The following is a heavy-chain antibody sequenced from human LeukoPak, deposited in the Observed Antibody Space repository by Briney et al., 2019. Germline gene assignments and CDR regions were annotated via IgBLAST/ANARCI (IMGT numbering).Heavy chain of an antibody. D-gene: IGHD6-6*01. Sequence: GESLKISCKGSGYSFNTYWIGWVRPMPGKGLEWMGIIYPGDSDTRYSPSFQGQVTISADKSLRTAYLQWGSLKASDTAMYYCAREGRSSSPMDYWGQGTLVTVSS. CDR3: AREGRSSSPMDY. CDR2: IYPGDSDT. CDR1: GYSFNTYW. V-gene: IGHV5-51*01. J-gene: IGHJ4*02.